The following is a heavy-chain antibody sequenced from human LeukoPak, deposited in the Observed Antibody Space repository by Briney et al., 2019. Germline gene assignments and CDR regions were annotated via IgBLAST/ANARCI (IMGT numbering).Heavy chain of an antibody. Sequence: PGGSLRLSCAASGFTFSSYAMHWVRQAPGKGLEWVAVISYDGSNRYYADSVKGRFTISRDNSKNTLYLQMNSLRAEDTAVYYCARSYDFWSGYYTGEPDAFDIWGQGTMVTVSS. J-gene: IGHJ3*02. CDR3: ARSYDFWSGYYTGEPDAFDI. D-gene: IGHD3-3*01. CDR2: ISYDGSNR. CDR1: GFTFSSYA. V-gene: IGHV3-30-3*01.